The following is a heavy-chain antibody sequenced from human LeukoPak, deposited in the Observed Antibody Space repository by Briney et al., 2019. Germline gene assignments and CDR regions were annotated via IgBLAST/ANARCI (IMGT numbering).Heavy chain of an antibody. CDR1: GGSISSYY. D-gene: IGHD1-26*01. CDR3: ASLISGSYFDY. J-gene: IGHJ4*02. V-gene: IGHV4-59*05. Sequence: NPSETLSLTCTVSGGSISSYYWSWIRQPPGKGLEWIGSIYYSGSTYYNPSLKSRVTISVDTSKNQFSLKLSSVTAADTAVYYCASLISGSYFDYWGQGTLVTVSS. CDR2: IYYSGST.